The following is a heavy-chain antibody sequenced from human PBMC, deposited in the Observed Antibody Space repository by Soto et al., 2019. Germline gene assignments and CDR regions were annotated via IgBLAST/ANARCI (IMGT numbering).Heavy chain of an antibody. CDR1: GYTFSIYG. J-gene: IGHJ6*02. D-gene: IGHD3-16*01. CDR3: DRKGGYGMDV. V-gene: IGHV1-18*01. CDR2: ISTYNGNR. Sequence: QVQLLQSGAEVKKPGASVKVSCKASGYTFSIYGINWVRQAPGQGLEWMGWISTYNGNRDYAQNLQGRINMNTDTPTSTAHMELMSLRSDDTAVYYCDRKGGYGMDVWGQGTTVTVSS.